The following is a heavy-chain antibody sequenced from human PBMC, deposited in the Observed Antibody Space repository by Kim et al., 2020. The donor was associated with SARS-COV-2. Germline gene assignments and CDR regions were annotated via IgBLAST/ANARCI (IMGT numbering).Heavy chain of an antibody. D-gene: IGHD3-9*01. V-gene: IGHV1-58*01. CDR2: IVVGSGNT. CDR1: GFTFTSSA. CDR3: AADSDILTGLAYFDY. J-gene: IGHJ4*02. Sequence: SVKVSCKASGFTFTSSAVQWVRQARGQRLEWIGWIVVGSGNTNYAQKFQERVTITRDMSTSTAYMELSSLRSEDTAVYYCAADSDILTGLAYFDYWGQGTLVTVSS.